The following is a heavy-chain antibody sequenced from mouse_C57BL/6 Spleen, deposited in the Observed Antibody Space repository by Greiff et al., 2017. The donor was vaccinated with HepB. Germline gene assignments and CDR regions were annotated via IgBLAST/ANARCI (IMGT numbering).Heavy chain of an antibody. CDR3: ARRGTTVGYAMDY. CDR1: GYTFTSYW. Sequence: QVQLQQPGAELVKPGASVKLSCKASGYTFTSYWMQWVKQRPGQGLEWIGEIDPSDSYTNYNQKFKGKATLTVDTSSSTAYMQLSSLTSEDSAVYYCARRGTTVGYAMDYWGQGTSVTVSS. CDR2: IDPSDSYT. D-gene: IGHD1-1*01. J-gene: IGHJ4*01. V-gene: IGHV1-50*01.